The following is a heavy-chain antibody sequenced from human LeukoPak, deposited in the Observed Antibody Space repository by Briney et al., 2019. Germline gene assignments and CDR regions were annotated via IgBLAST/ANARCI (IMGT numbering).Heavy chain of an antibody. CDR2: ISGSGGST. CDR3: AKEPYYGSGSSH. D-gene: IGHD3-10*01. V-gene: IGHV3-23*01. Sequence: GGSLRLSCAASGFTFISYAMSWVRQAPGKGLEWVSAISGSGGSTYYADSVKGRFTISIDNSKNTLYLQMNSLRAEDTAVYYCAKEPYYGSGSSHWGQGTLVTVSS. CDR1: GFTFISYA. J-gene: IGHJ4*02.